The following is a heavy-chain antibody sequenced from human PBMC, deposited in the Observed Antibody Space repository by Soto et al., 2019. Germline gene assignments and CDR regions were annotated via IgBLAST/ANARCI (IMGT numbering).Heavy chain of an antibody. Sequence: EVQLLESGGGLVQPGGSLRLSCAASGFTLSSYAMGWVRQAPGKGLEWVSAISANGAGTYYADSVKGRFTISRDNSKNTLYLQMRALGAEDTAVYFCAKDRCAPSTCFFDYWGQGTLVTASS. CDR1: GFTLSSYA. D-gene: IGHD2-21*01. CDR3: AKDRCAPSTCFFDY. V-gene: IGHV3-23*01. CDR2: ISANGAGT. J-gene: IGHJ4*02.